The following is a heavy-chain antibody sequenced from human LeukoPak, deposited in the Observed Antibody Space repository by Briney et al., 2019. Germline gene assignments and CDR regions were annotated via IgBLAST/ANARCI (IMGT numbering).Heavy chain of an antibody. CDR1: GGSLSGYY. J-gene: IGHJ3*02. D-gene: IGHD3-9*01. Sequence: SETLSLTCAVYGGSLSGYYWSWIRQPPGKGLEWIGEINHSGSTNYNPSLKSRVTISVDTSKNQFSLKLSSVTAADTAVYYCARDPDYDILTGYYVALGRAFDIWGQGTMVTVSS. V-gene: IGHV4-34*01. CDR3: ARDPDYDILTGYYVALGRAFDI. CDR2: INHSGST.